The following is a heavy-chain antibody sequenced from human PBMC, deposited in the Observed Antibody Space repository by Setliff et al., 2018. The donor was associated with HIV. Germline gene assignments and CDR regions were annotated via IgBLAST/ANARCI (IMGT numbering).Heavy chain of an antibody. D-gene: IGHD3-3*01. Sequence: SKTLSLTCTVSGDPISTYYWSWVRKPPGKGLEWIGEINHSGSTNHNPSLKSRATISVDTSKNQFSLKLSSVTAADTAVYYCARGGGTIIGANFDYWGQGTLVTVS. CDR3: ARGGGTIIGANFDY. J-gene: IGHJ4*02. CDR1: GDPISTYY. CDR2: INHSGST. V-gene: IGHV4-34*04.